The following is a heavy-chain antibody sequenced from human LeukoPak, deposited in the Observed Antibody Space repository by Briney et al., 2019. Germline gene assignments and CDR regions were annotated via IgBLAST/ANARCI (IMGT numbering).Heavy chain of an antibody. Sequence: SETLSLTCAVYGGSFSGYYWSWIRQPPGKGLEWIGEINHSGSTNYNPSLKSRVTISVDTSKNQFSLKLSSVTAADTAVYYCARGHYQRVPAAQRGNWFDPWGQGTLVTVSS. CDR2: INHSGST. V-gene: IGHV4-34*01. CDR1: GGSFSGYY. D-gene: IGHD2-2*01. J-gene: IGHJ5*02. CDR3: ARGHYQRVPAAQRGNWFDP.